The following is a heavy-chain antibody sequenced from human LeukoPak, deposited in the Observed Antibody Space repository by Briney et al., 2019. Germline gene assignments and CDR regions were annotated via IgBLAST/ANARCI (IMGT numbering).Heavy chain of an antibody. Sequence: PGGSLRLSCAASGFTFSSYGMSWVRQAPGKGLEWVSAISGSGGSTYYADSVKGRFTISRDNSKNTLYLQMNSLRAEDTAVYYCAKDSMVSGWYTSDYWGQGTLVTVSS. CDR1: GFTFSSYG. J-gene: IGHJ4*02. D-gene: IGHD6-19*01. V-gene: IGHV3-23*01. CDR2: ISGSGGST. CDR3: AKDSMVSGWYTSDY.